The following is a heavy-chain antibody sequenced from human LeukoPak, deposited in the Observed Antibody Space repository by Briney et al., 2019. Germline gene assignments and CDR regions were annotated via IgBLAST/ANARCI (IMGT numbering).Heavy chain of an antibody. CDR3: GAGGVCDLLDN. D-gene: IGHD2-21*02. CDR1: GYSLSELS. V-gene: IGHV1-24*01. J-gene: IGHJ4*02. CDR2: FDPENGEA. Sequence: ASVKVSCKVSGYSLSELSMHWVRQAPGKGLEWMGGFDPENGEAVYAQKFQGRVTMTEDTSTDTSYMELNSLKSEDTAVYYCGAGGVCDLLDNWGQGTLVTVSS.